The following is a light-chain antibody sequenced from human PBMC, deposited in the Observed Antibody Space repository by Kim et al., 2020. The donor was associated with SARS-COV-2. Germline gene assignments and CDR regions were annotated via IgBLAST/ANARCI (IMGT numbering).Light chain of an antibody. CDR2: RDD. J-gene: IGLJ3*02. CDR1: KLGDKF. CDR3: QAWDSSSEWV. V-gene: IGLV3-1*01. Sequence: VSPGQTATITCSGHKLGDKFAFWYQQRPGQSPRLVIYRDDQRPSGIPERFSGSNSEKTATLTITGTQALDEAVYYCQAWDSSSEWVFGGGTKVTVL.